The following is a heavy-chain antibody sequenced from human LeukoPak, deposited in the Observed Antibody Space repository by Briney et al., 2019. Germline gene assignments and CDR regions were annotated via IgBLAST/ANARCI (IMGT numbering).Heavy chain of an antibody. V-gene: IGHV3-11*01. CDR2: ISSRGKTT. D-gene: IGHD3-22*01. Sequence: KPGGSLRLSCAASGFTFSDYYMSWIRQAPGKGLEWLSYISSRGKTTHFADSVKGRFSVSRDNTNNTLYVQMNSLRAEDTALYYCAKGSSGYFADLWGQGTLVTVSS. J-gene: IGHJ5*02. CDR3: AKGSSGYFADL. CDR1: GFTFSDYY.